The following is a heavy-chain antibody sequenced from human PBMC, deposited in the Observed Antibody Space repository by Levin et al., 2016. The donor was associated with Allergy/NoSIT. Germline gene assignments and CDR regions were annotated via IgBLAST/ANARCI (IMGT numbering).Heavy chain of an antibody. D-gene: IGHD2-15*01. CDR1: GYKFTGSY. J-gene: IGHJ4*02. V-gene: IGHV1-2*02. Sequence: ASVKVSCKASGYKFTGSYIHWVRQAPGQGLEWMAWINPNGGGTNYAQKFQGRVTMTRDTSISTAYMELSSLRYDDAAVYYCARDRAGGSYSKAYWGQGTLVTVPS. CDR2: INPNGGGT. CDR3: ARDRAGGSYSKAY.